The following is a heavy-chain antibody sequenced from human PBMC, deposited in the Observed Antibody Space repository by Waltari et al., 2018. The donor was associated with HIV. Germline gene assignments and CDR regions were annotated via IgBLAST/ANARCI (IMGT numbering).Heavy chain of an antibody. CDR2: TFYSGST. V-gene: IGHV4-59*01. CDR3: ARGANWIDP. Sequence: QVQLQASGPGLVKPSETLSLTCTVSGASISSYYWTWIRQPPGKVLDWIGYTFYSGSTNYNPSHKSRVTISVYAAKNQLTLKLTSVTAADTAVYYCARGANWIDPWGQGTLVTVSS. J-gene: IGHJ5*02. CDR1: GASISSYY.